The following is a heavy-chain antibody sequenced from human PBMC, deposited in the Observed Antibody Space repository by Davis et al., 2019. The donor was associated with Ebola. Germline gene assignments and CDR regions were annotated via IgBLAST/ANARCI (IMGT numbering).Heavy chain of an antibody. D-gene: IGHD6-19*01. CDR3: ARDQGAGTYYYYGMDV. Sequence: AASVKVSCKTSGYTFTNYAIHWVRQAPGQRLEWMGWINAGNGDTKYSQKFQGRVTITRDTPASTAYMELSSLRSEDTAVYYCARDQGAGTYYYYGMDVWGQGTTVTVSS. CDR2: INAGNGDT. V-gene: IGHV1-3*01. CDR1: GYTFTNYA. J-gene: IGHJ6*02.